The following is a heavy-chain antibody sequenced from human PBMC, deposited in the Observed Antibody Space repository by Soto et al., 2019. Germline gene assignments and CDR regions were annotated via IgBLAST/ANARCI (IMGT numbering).Heavy chain of an antibody. CDR2: IYWDDDK. V-gene: IGHV2-5*02. D-gene: IGHD6-19*01. J-gene: IGHJ4*02. CDR1: GFSLSSTRMA. CDR3: AHIVVAGLGYYFDY. Sequence: QITLKESGPTLVKPTQTLTLTCTFSGFSLSSTRMAVGWIRQPPGKALEWLALIYWDDDKRYSPFLKSSRTITKDTSKNQVVLTMSNMDPVDTASYYCAHIVVAGLGYYFDYWGQGTLVTVSS.